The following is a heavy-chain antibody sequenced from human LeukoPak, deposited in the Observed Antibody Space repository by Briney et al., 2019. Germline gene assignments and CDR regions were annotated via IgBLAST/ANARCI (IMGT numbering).Heavy chain of an antibody. Sequence: GGSLRLSCAASGFTFSSYAMSWVRQAPGKGLEWVSAISGSGGSTYYADSVKGRFTISRDNSKNTLYLQMNGLRAEDTAVYYCAKGGWELLTFDCWGQGTLVTVSS. CDR3: AKGGWELLTFDC. J-gene: IGHJ4*02. D-gene: IGHD1-26*01. CDR1: GFTFSSYA. V-gene: IGHV3-23*01. CDR2: ISGSGGST.